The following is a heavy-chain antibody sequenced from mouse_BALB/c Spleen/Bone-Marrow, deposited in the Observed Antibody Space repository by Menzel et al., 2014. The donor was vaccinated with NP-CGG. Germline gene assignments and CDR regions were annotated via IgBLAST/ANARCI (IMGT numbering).Heavy chain of an antibody. J-gene: IGHJ1*01. CDR1: GFSLTSYG. Sequence: VKLVESGPGLVAPSQSLSITCTISGFSLTSYGVHWVRQPPGKGLEWLVVIWSDGSTTYNSALKSRLSIGKDNSKSQVFLKMNSLQTDDTAMYYCARHYYGSSYWYFDVWGAGTTVTVSS. V-gene: IGHV2-6-1*01. CDR2: IWSDGST. D-gene: IGHD1-1*01. CDR3: ARHYYGSSYWYFDV.